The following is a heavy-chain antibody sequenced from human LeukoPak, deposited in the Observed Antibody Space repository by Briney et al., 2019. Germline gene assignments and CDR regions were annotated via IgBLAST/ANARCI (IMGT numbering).Heavy chain of an antibody. CDR3: AREGYCSSTSCSFFDY. D-gene: IGHD2-2*01. V-gene: IGHV3-66*01. J-gene: IGHJ4*02. CDR2: IYSGGST. Sequence: PGGPLRFSCAASGFTVRSNYMSWVRQAQGKGLEWVSVIYSGGSTYYADSVKGRFTISRDNSKNTLYLQMNSLRAEDTAVYYCAREGYCSSTSCSFFDYWGQGTLVTVSS. CDR1: GFTVRSNY.